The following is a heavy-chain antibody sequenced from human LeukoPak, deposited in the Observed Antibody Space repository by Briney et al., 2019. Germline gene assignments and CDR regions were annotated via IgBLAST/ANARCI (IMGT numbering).Heavy chain of an antibody. Sequence: PSETLSLTCAVYGGSFSGYYWSWIRQPPGKGLEWIGEINHSGSTNYNPSLESRVTISVDTSKNQFSLKLSSVTAADTAVYYCARGKVVPAATAPFFDYWGQGTLVTVSS. D-gene: IGHD2-2*01. CDR2: INHSGST. J-gene: IGHJ4*02. CDR3: ARGKVVPAATAPFFDY. V-gene: IGHV4-34*01. CDR1: GGSFSGYY.